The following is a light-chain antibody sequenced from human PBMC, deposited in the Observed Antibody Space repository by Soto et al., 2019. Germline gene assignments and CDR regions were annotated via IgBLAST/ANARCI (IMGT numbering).Light chain of an antibody. Sequence: DIQMTHSPSSLSASVVYRVTITCQXSQDISNYLNWYQQKPGKAPKLLIYDASNLETGVPSRFSGSGSGTDFTFTISSLQPEDIATYYCQQYDNLLALTFGGGTKVDIK. CDR2: DAS. J-gene: IGKJ4*01. CDR1: QDISNY. V-gene: IGKV1-33*01. CDR3: QQYDNLLALT.